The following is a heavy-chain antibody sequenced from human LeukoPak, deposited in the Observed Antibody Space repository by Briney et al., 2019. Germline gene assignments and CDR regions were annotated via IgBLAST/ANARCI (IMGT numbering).Heavy chain of an antibody. D-gene: IGHD6-13*01. J-gene: IGHJ6*02. Sequence: GGSLRLSCAASGLIFSSYYMSWVRQAPGKGLEWVSVITGSGGNTYYADSVKGRFTISKDNSKNTVYLQMSSLRVDDTAVYYCAKAASSSWPSYYYGMDVWGQGTTVTVSS. CDR2: ITGSGGNT. V-gene: IGHV3-23*01. CDR3: AKAASSSWPSYYYGMDV. CDR1: GLIFSSYY.